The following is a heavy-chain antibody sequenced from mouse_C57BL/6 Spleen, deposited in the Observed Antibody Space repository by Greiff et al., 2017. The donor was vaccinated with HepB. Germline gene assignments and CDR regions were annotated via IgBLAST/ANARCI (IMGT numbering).Heavy chain of an antibody. CDR3: ARSGIYYEYDRRGFDY. CDR2: IDPSDSET. V-gene: IGHV1-52*01. CDR1: GYTFTSYW. Sequence: QVQLQQPGAELVRPGSSVKLSCKASGYTFTSYWMHWVKQRPIQGLEWIGNIDPSDSETHYNQKFKDKATLTVDKSSSTAYMQLSSLTSEDSAVYYCARSGIYYEYDRRGFDYWGQGTTLTVSS. D-gene: IGHD2-4*01. J-gene: IGHJ2*01.